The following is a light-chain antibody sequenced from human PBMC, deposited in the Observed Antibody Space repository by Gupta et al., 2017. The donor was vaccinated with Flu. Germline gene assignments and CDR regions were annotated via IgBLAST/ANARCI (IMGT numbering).Light chain of an antibody. CDR2: GAS. J-gene: IGKJ2*03. Sequence: EVKLTHSPGTLSLSPGERATLSCRASQSVSSSYLAWYQQKPGQAPRLLIYGASSRATGIPDRFSGSGSGTDFTLTISRLEPEDFAVYYCQQYGSSPLYSFGQGTKLEIK. V-gene: IGKV3-20*01. CDR1: QSVSSSY. CDR3: QQYGSSPLYS.